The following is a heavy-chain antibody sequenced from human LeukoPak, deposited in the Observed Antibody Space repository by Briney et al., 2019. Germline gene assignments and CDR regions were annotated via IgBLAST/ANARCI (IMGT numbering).Heavy chain of an antibody. J-gene: IGHJ4*02. Sequence: GSPRLSCAAPGVALSNYAMAWVRPAPGKEPGWGSVINGGGADTYQIDSVKGRFTISRDNSKNTLYLQMNSLRAEDTAVYFCAKGTLGHCNGASCYPLDYWGQGTLVTVSS. D-gene: IGHD2-15*01. CDR1: GVALSNYA. CDR2: INGGGADT. V-gene: IGHV3-23*01. CDR3: AKGTLGHCNGASCYPLDY.